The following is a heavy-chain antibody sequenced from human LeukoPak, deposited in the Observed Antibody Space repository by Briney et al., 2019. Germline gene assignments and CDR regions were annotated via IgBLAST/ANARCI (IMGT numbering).Heavy chain of an antibody. V-gene: IGHV4-38-2*02. D-gene: IGHD6-13*01. CDR3: ARAYFSSWYMNWFDT. J-gene: IGHJ5*02. CDR2: IYHSGST. CDR1: GYSISSGYY. Sequence: SETLSLTCTVSGYSISSGYYWGWIRQPPGKGLEWIGSIYHSGSTYYNPSLKSRVTISVDTSKNQFSLKLSSVTAADTAVYYCARAYFSSWYMNWFDTWGQGTLVTVSS.